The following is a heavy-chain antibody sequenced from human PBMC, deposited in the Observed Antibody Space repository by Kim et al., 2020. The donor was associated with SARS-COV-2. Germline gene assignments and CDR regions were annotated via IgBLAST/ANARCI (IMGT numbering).Heavy chain of an antibody. Sequence: SETLSLTCAVSGGSISSSNWWSWVRQPPGKGLEWIGEIYHSGSTNYNPSLKSRVTISVDKSKNQFSLKLSSVTAADTAVYYCARDPGYDSSGYIRVGMDVWGQGTTVTVSS. J-gene: IGHJ6*02. V-gene: IGHV4-4*02. D-gene: IGHD3-22*01. CDR2: IYHSGST. CDR3: ARDPGYDSSGYIRVGMDV. CDR1: GGSISSSNW.